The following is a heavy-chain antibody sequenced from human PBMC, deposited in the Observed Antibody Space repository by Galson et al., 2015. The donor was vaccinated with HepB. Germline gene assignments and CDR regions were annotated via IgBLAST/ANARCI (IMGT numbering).Heavy chain of an antibody. D-gene: IGHD6-19*01. CDR3: ARRRDVSRWFLPLDAFDI. V-gene: IGHV5-51*01. J-gene: IGHJ3*02. CDR2: IYPGDSDT. Sequence: QSGAEVKKPGESLKISCKGSGYSFTNYWIAWVRQMPGKGLEWMGIIYPGDSDTRYSPSFQGQVTISVDISITTACLQWTSLKASDTAMYYCARRRDVSRWFLPLDAFDIWGQGVMVSVSS. CDR1: GYSFTNYW.